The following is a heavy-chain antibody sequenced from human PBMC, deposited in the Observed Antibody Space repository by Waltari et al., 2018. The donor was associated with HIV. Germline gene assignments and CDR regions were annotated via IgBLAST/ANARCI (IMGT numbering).Heavy chain of an antibody. V-gene: IGHV1-69*06. CDR1: GGTFSSYA. Sequence: QVQLVQSGAEVKKPGSSVKVSCKASGGTFSSYAISWVRQAPGQGLEWMGGIIPILGTANYAQKCQGRVTITADKSTSTAYMELSSLRSEDTAVYYCARVVGYYDSSGSYFDYWGQGTLVTVSS. J-gene: IGHJ4*02. CDR2: IIPILGTA. D-gene: IGHD3-22*01. CDR3: ARVVGYYDSSGSYFDY.